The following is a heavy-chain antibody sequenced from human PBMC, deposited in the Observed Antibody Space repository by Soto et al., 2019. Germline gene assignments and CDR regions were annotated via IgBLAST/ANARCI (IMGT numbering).Heavy chain of an antibody. J-gene: IGHJ6*02. Sequence: PGGSLRLSCAASGFTFSSYGMHWVRQAPGKGLEWVAVISYDGSNKYYADSVKGRFTISRDNSKNTLYLQMNSLRAEDTAVYYCAKGGGELRYFDWLYPQTNYYYYGMDVWGQGTTVTVSS. CDR3: AKGGGELRYFDWLYPQTNYYYYGMDV. D-gene: IGHD3-9*01. CDR2: ISYDGSNK. CDR1: GFTFSSYG. V-gene: IGHV3-30*18.